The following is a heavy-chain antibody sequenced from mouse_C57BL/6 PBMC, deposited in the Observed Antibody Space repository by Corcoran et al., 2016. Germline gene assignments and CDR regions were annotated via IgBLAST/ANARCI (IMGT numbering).Heavy chain of an antibody. J-gene: IGHJ4*01. CDR1: GYTFTTYG. CDR3: AREDGRMDY. CDR2: INTYSGVP. Sequence: QIQLVQSGPELKKTGETVKISCKASGYTFTTYGMSWVKQAPGKGLKWMGWINTYSGVPTYADDFKGRFAFSLETSASTAYLQINNLKNEDTATYFCAREDGRMDYLGQGTSVTVS. V-gene: IGHV9-3*01. D-gene: IGHD1-1*01.